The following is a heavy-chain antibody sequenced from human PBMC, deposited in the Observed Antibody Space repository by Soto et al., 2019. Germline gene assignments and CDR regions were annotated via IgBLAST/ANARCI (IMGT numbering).Heavy chain of an antibody. CDR1: GLIFSNYK. V-gene: IGHV3-74*01. Sequence: PGWCLRLSCAASGLIFSNYKINLVRQAPGKGLVWVSRINTDGSTTDYADSVKGRFTVSRDNPKNTLYLQMNSLRAEDTAVYYCARDTDGLHYWGQGTLVTVSS. CDR2: INTDGSTT. J-gene: IGHJ4*02. CDR3: ARDTDGLHY.